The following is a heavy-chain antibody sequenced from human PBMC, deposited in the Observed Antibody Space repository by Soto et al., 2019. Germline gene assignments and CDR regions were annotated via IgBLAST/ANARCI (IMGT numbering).Heavy chain of an antibody. CDR1: GFSLSTSGVG. D-gene: IGHD2-15*01. CDR3: ALAIVVVVAATPPFDY. CDR2: IYWDDDK. J-gene: IGHJ4*02. V-gene: IGHV2-5*02. Sequence: QITLKESGPTLVKPTQTLTLTCTFSGFSLSTSGVGVGWIRQPPGKALEWLALIYWDDDKRYSPSLKSRLTITQDTSKIPVVLTMTNMDPVDTATYYCALAIVVVVAATPPFDYWGQGTLVTVSS.